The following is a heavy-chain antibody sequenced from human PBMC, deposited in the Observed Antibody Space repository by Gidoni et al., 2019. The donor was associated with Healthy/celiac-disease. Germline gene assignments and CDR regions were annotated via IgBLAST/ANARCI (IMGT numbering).Heavy chain of an antibody. CDR1: GGSISSSRSF. CDR3: ARRSAMNDY. Sequence: QLQLQESGPGLVKPSETLSLTCTVLGGSISSSRSFWGWIRQPPGKGLEWIGSIYYSGSTYYNPAHKNQITISVNTTKNQFSLKLSSVTAADTAVYDCARRSAMNDYWGQGTLVTVSS. J-gene: IGHJ4*02. V-gene: IGHV4-39*01. CDR2: IYYSGST.